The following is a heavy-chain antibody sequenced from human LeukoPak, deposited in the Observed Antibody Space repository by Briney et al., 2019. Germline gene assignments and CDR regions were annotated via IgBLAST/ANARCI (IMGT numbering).Heavy chain of an antibody. CDR2: IYYSGST. CDR1: GGSISSSSYY. D-gene: IGHD6-6*01. CDR3: VRHRGSSFAVLAY. V-gene: IGHV4-39*01. Sequence: SETLSLTCTVSGGSISSSSYYWGWIRQPPGKGLEWIGSIYYSGSTYYNPSLKSRVTISVDTSKNQFSLKLSSVTAADTAVYYCVRHRGSSFAVLAYWGQGTLVTVSS. J-gene: IGHJ4*02.